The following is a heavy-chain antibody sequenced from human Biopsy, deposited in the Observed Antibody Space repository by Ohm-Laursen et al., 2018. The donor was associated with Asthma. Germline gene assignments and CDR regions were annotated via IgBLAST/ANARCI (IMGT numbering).Heavy chain of an antibody. D-gene: IGHD6-19*01. J-gene: IGHJ6*02. V-gene: IGHV1-69*01. Sequence: SSVKVSCKAPGGTFSNFATSWVRQAPGQRLEWLGGIKTVFGTTNYAQKFQGRVTITADESTSTAYMEVTSLRSEDTAIYYCARCQVGYSSGWSLLLKKIYYSGMDVWGQGTAVTVSS. CDR2: IKTVFGTT. CDR3: ARCQVGYSSGWSLLLKKIYYSGMDV. CDR1: GGTFSNFA.